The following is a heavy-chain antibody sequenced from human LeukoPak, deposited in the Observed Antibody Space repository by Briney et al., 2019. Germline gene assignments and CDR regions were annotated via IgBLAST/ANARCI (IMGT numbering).Heavy chain of an antibody. D-gene: IGHD3-10*01. CDR3: AKRGVVIRAVIIVGFHKEAYYFDY. CDR1: GITLSNYC. Sequence: LTGGSLRLSCAVSGITLSNYCMSWVRQAPGKGLEWVAGISQGGGRRNYADSVKGRFTISRDNPENTLYLQMNSLRAEDTAVYFCAKRGVVIRAVIIVGFHKEAYYFDYWGQGALVTVSS. J-gene: IGHJ4*02. V-gene: IGHV3-23*01. CDR2: ISQGGGRR.